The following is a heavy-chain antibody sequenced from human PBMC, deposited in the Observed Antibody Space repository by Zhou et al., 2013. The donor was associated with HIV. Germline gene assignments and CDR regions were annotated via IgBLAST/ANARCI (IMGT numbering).Heavy chain of an antibody. J-gene: IGHJ4*02. D-gene: IGHD3-22*01. CDR1: GYTFTGYY. CDR3: AMIRGGNFNDY. CDR2: IHPDGGGR. V-gene: IGHV1-2*02. Sequence: QVQLVQSGAEVQKPGASVKVSCKTSGYTFTGYYMHWVRQAPGQGLEWIGWIHPDGGGRNYVQKFQGRVTMTSDTSVSTVYMELSRLESDDTAIYYCAMIRGGNFNDYWGQGTPVTVSS.